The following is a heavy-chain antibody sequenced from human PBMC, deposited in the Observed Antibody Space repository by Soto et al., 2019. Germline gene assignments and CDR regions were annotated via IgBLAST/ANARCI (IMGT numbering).Heavy chain of an antibody. J-gene: IGHJ6*02. CDR1: GFSFSSNW. V-gene: IGHV3-7*03. Sequence: PGGSLRLSCTASGFSFSSNWMSWVRQAPGKGPEWVANINQDGSEKYCADSVKGRFTISRDNAKNSLYLQMDSLRAEDTAVYYCAKSSAVAAPGYGMDVWGQGTTVTVS. CDR3: AKSSAVAAPGYGMDV. D-gene: IGHD2-15*01. CDR2: INQDGSEK.